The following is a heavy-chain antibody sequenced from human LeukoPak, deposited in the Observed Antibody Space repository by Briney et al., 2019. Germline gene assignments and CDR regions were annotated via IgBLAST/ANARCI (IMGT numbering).Heavy chain of an antibody. D-gene: IGHD6-19*01. V-gene: IGHV1-69*13. CDR2: IIPIFGTA. J-gene: IGHJ4*02. Sequence: SVKVSCKASGGTFSSYAISWVRQAPGQGLEWMGGIIPIFGTANYAQKFQGRVTITADESTSTAYMELSSLRPEDTAVYYCVRGGYSSGWYQVYYFDYWGQGTLVTVSS. CDR1: GGTFSSYA. CDR3: VRGGYSSGWYQVYYFDY.